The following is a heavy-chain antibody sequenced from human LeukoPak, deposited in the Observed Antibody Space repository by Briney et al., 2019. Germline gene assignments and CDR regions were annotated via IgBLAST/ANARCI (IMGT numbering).Heavy chain of an antibody. CDR1: GFTFSNYI. V-gene: IGHV3-21*01. CDR2: ISSGSIYT. J-gene: IGHJ4*02. Sequence: KSGGSLTLSCAASGFTFSNYIMKWFRQAARRGLEWVSSISSGSIYTYYGDSVKGRFTISRDNAKNTLYLQMNRLRAEDTAVYYCARVGYYDSSGYYYYFDYWGQGILVTVSS. CDR3: ARVGYYDSSGYYYYFDY. D-gene: IGHD3-22*01.